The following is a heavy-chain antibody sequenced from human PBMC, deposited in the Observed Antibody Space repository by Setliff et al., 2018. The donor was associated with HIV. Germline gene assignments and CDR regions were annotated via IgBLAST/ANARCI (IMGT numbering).Heavy chain of an antibody. V-gene: IGHV7-4-1*02. J-gene: IGHJ6*03. CDR3: ASYCYGVKCYGTNMDV. CDR1: GYTFTNYA. CDR2: INTNTGNP. D-gene: IGHD2-15*01. Sequence: ASVKVSCKASGYTFTNYAMNWVRQAPGQGLEWMGLINTNTGNPTYAQGFTGRFVFSLDTSVNTAYLQISSLKAEDTAVYYCASYCYGVKCYGTNMDVWGRGTTVTVSS.